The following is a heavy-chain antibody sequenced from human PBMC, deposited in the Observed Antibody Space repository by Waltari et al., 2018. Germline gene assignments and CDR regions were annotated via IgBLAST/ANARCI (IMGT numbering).Heavy chain of an antibody. J-gene: IGHJ6*02. V-gene: IGHV3-23*01. CDR1: GFTFSSYA. Sequence: EVQLLESGGGLVQPGGSLRLSCAASGFTFSSYAMSWVRQAPGKGLEWVSAISGSGGSTYYADSVKGRFTISRDNSKNTLYLQMNSLRAEDTAVYYCAKDQGVRFLEWLSYYYGMDVWGQGTMVTVSS. D-gene: IGHD3-3*01. CDR3: AKDQGVRFLEWLSYYYGMDV. CDR2: ISGSGGST.